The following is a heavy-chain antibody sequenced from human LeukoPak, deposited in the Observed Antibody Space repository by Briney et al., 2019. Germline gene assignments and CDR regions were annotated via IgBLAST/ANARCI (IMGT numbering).Heavy chain of an antibody. J-gene: IGHJ6*02. CDR2: ISSTATSI. CDR3: AKHMRATNTYSFFGLDV. CDR1: EFTFSSYS. D-gene: IGHD1-26*01. Sequence: GGSLRLSCAASEFTFSSYSMSWVRQAPGKGLEWVSYISSTATSIYYADSVKGRFTISRDNAKNSLYLQLSSLRPEDTALYYCAKHMRATNTYSFFGLDVWGQGTTVTVSS. V-gene: IGHV3-48*04.